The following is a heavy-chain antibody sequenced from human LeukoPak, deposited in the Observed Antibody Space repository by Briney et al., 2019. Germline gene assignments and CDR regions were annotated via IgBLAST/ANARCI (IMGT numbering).Heavy chain of an antibody. Sequence: PSETLSLTCAVSGYSISRGYYWGWIRQPPGEGVEWIGSIYHCGSTYYNPSLKSRVTISVDTSKNQFSLKLSSVTAADTAVYYCARGANLDIAAAGPGRDYYYYYYYMDVWGKGTTVTVSS. J-gene: IGHJ6*03. CDR3: ARGANLDIAAAGPGRDYYYYYYYMDV. CDR2: IYHCGST. CDR1: GYSISRGYY. V-gene: IGHV4-38-2*01. D-gene: IGHD6-13*01.